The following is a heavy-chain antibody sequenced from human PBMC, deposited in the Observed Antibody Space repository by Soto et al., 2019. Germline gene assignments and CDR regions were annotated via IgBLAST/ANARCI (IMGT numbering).Heavy chain of an antibody. Sequence: QVQLQESGPGLVKPSETLSLTCTVSGGSISSYYWSWIRQPPGKGLEWTGYIYYSGSTNYNPSLKSRVTISVDTSKNQFSLKLSSVTAADTAVYYCARGTEDYYYGSGSYVDYWGQGTLVTVSS. CDR3: ARGTEDYYYGSGSYVDY. CDR1: GGSISSYY. D-gene: IGHD3-10*01. CDR2: IYYSGST. V-gene: IGHV4-59*01. J-gene: IGHJ4*02.